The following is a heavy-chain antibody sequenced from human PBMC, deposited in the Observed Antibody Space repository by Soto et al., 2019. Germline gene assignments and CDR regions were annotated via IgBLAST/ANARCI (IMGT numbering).Heavy chain of an antibody. Sequence: QVQLVESGGGVVQPGRSLRLSCAASGFTFSSYGMHWVRQAPGKGLEWVAVIWYDGSNKYYADSVKGRFTISRDSSKNTLYLQMNSLRAEDTAVYYCATYCSGGSCYSGYYYYGMDVWGQGTTVTVSS. CDR1: GFTFSSYG. J-gene: IGHJ6*02. V-gene: IGHV3-33*01. D-gene: IGHD2-15*01. CDR3: ATYCSGGSCYSGYYYYGMDV. CDR2: IWYDGSNK.